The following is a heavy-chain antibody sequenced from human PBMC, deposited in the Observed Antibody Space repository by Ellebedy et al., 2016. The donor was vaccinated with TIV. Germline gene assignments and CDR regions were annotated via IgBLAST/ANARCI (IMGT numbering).Heavy chain of an antibody. Sequence: GESLKISCAASGFSFRSYWMSWVRQAPGRGLEWVANINQDESHRYYVDSVKSRFTISRDKTKNSLYLQMNSLRAEDTAVYFCATDGSYGDFRSPAHAFEAWGQGTMVSVSS. CDR3: ATDGSYGDFRSPAHAFEA. J-gene: IGHJ3*01. CDR1: GFSFRSYW. D-gene: IGHD4-17*01. CDR2: INQDESHR. V-gene: IGHV3-7*01.